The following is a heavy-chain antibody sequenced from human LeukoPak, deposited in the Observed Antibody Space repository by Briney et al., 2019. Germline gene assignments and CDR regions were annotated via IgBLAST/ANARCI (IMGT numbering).Heavy chain of an antibody. D-gene: IGHD6-13*01. Sequence: PGRSVRLSCAASGFTFSSYGMHWVRQAPGKGLEWVAVISYDGSNKYYADSVKGRFTISRDNSKNTLYLQMNSLRAEDTAVYYCAKDDLPTYSSSWYASGYWGQETVVTVSS. CDR3: AKDDLPTYSSSWYASGY. V-gene: IGHV3-30*18. CDR1: GFTFSSYG. CDR2: ISYDGSNK. J-gene: IGHJ4*02.